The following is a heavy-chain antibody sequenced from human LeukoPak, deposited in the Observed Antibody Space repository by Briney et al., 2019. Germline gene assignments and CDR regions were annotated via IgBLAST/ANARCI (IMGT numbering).Heavy chain of an antibody. CDR1: GFTFSSYW. Sequence: PGGSLRLSCAASGFTFSSYWMSWVRQAPGKGLEWVANIKQDGSEKYYVDSVKGRFTISRDNAKNSLYLQMNSLRAEDTAVYYCASPVWFYQANWNDGGSGNAFDIWGQGTMVTVSS. J-gene: IGHJ3*02. CDR2: IKQDGSEK. D-gene: IGHD1-1*01. V-gene: IGHV3-7*03. CDR3: ASPVWFYQANWNDGGSGNAFDI.